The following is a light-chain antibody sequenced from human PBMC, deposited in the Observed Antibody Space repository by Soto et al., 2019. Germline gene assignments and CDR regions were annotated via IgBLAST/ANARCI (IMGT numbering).Light chain of an antibody. V-gene: IGKV1-39*01. CDR2: AAS. CDR1: QSISTY. Sequence: DIQMTQSPSSLSASVGDRVTITCRASQSISTYLNWYQQRPGKAPKLLIYAASTLQIGAPSRFSGSGSGTDFSLTISNLQPEDFVTYYCQQSYSTAWTFGQGTTVEIK. CDR3: QQSYSTAWT. J-gene: IGKJ1*01.